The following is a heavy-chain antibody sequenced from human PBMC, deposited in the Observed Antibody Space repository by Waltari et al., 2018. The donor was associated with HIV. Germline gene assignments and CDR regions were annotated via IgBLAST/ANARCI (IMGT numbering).Heavy chain of an antibody. J-gene: IGHJ4*02. CDR2: IYTSGST. V-gene: IGHV4-61*02. CDR1: GGHISSGSHY. D-gene: IGHD3-22*01. Sequence: QVQLQESGPGLVKPSQNLSLTCTVSGGHISSGSHYWSWNRRPAGKGLEWIGRIYTSGSTNYNPSLKSRVTISVDTSKNQFSLKLSSVTAADTAVYYCARAVANYYDSSGYYYFDYWGQGTLVTVSS. CDR3: ARAVANYYDSSGYYYFDY.